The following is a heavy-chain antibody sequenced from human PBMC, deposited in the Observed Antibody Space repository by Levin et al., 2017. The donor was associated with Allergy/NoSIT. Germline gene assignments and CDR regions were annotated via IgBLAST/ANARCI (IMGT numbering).Heavy chain of an antibody. CDR1: GFTFSSYA. V-gene: IGHV3-30-3*01. J-gene: IGHJ1*01. CDR2: ISYDGSNK. Sequence: GGSLRLSCAASGFTFSSYAMHWVRQAPGKGLEWVAVISYDGSNKYYADSVKGRFTISRDNSKNTLYLQMNSLRAEDTAVYYCAREGADISSGYYRPAEYFQHWGQGTLVTVSS. D-gene: IGHD3-22*01. CDR3: AREGADISSGYYRPAEYFQH.